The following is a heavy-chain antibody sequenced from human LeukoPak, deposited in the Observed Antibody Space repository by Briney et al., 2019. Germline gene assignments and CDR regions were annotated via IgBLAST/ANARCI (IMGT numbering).Heavy chain of an antibody. Sequence: GGSLRLSCAASGFTFSSYAMHWVRQAPGKGLEYVSAISSNGGSTYYANSVKGRFTISRDNSKNTLYLQMGSLRAEDMAVYYCARDRPGDGAFDIWGQGTMVTVSS. CDR1: GFTFSSYA. D-gene: IGHD5-24*01. CDR3: ARDRPGDGAFDI. CDR2: ISSNGGST. V-gene: IGHV3-64*01. J-gene: IGHJ3*02.